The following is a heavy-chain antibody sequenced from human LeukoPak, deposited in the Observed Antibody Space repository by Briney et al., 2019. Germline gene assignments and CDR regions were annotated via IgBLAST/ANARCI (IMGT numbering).Heavy chain of an antibody. CDR3: AKASLEGYFDGGGCFHY. V-gene: IGHV3-23*01. CDR2: LSANGGSA. CDR1: DSTSNNHA. J-gene: IGHJ4*02. Sequence: PGGPLTLSCDAPDSTSNNHAMSWLRTPQGKGLERVSSLSANGGSAYHTAPLTGPSTASTDNSKNTLSLQMNSLRAEDTAVYYCAKASLEGYFDGGGCFHYWGQGTLVTVSS. D-gene: IGHD3-9*01.